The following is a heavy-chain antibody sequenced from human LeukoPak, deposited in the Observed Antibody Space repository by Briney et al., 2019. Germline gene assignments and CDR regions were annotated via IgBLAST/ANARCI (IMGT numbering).Heavy chain of an antibody. V-gene: IGHV3-21*01. CDR1: GFTFSSYS. J-gene: IGHJ5*02. D-gene: IGHD3-9*01. Sequence: GSLRLSCAASGFTFSSYSMNWVRQAPGKGLEWVSSISSSSSYIYYADSVKGRFTISRDNAKNSLYLQMNSLRAEDTAVYYCAIEVYDIYNWFDPWGQGTLVTVSS. CDR2: ISSSSSYI. CDR3: AIEVYDIYNWFDP.